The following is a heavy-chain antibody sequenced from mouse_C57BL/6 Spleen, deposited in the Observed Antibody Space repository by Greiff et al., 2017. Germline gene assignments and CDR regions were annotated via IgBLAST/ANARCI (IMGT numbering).Heavy chain of an antibody. CDR2: IHPNSGST. Sequence: QVQLQQPGAELVKPGASVKLSCKASGYTFTSYWMHWVKQRPGQGLEWIGMIHPNSGSTNYNEKFKSKATLTVDKSSSTAYMQLSSLTSEDSAVYYWSTDFLWYFDVWGTGTTVTVSS. CDR3: STDFLWYFDV. V-gene: IGHV1-64*01. J-gene: IGHJ1*03. CDR1: GYTFTSYW.